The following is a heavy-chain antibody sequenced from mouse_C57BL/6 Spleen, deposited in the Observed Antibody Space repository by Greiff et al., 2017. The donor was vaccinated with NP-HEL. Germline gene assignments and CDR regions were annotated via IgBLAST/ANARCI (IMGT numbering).Heavy chain of an antibody. CDR2: ISDGGSYT. V-gene: IGHV5-4*01. CDR1: GFTFSSYA. D-gene: IGHD1-1*01. J-gene: IGHJ2*01. Sequence: EVKLVESGGGLVKPGGSLKLSCAASGFTFSSYAMSWVRQTPDKRLEWVATISDGGSYTYYPDNVKGRFTISRDNAKNNLYLQMSHLKSEDTAMYYCARDQDYYVSSYNYFDYWGQGTTLTVSS. CDR3: ARDQDYYVSSYNYFDY.